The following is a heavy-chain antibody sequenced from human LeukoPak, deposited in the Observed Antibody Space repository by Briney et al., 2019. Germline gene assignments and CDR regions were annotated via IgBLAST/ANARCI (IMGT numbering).Heavy chain of an antibody. CDR1: GYTFTSYG. D-gene: IGHD2-15*01. Sequence: ASVKVSCKASGYTFTSYGISWVRQAPGQGLEWMGWISAYNGNTNYAQKLQGRVTMTTDTSTSTAYMELRSLRSDDTAVYYCARDIVVVAAADGNNWFDPWGQGTLVTVSS. CDR2: ISAYNGNT. J-gene: IGHJ5*02. CDR3: ARDIVVVAAADGNNWFDP. V-gene: IGHV1-18*01.